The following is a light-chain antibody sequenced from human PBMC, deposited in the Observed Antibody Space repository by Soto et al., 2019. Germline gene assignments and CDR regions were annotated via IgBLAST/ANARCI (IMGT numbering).Light chain of an antibody. CDR1: QSVNSN. V-gene: IGKV3-15*01. CDR2: GAS. J-gene: IGKJ1*01. CDR3: EQYSNWPWT. Sequence: EVVMAQSPATLSVSPGERATISCRASQSVNSNLAWYQQKPGQAPRLLIYGASTSATDITARFSVSGSGTEFTLTISSLQSEDVALDDCEQYSNWPWTFGQGTKVEI.